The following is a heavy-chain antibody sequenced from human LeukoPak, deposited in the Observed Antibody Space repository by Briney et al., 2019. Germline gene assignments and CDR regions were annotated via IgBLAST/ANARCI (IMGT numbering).Heavy chain of an antibody. D-gene: IGHD6-19*01. CDR2: IYYTGST. Sequence: SETLSLTCTVSGDSITNYYWNWIRQPPGEGLEWIASIYYTGSTYYNPSLKSRVTISADTSKNQFSLKLSSVTAADTAVYYCARGYSSGWFDYWGQGTLVTVSS. CDR1: GDSITNYY. CDR3: ARGYSSGWFDY. V-gene: IGHV4-39*07. J-gene: IGHJ4*02.